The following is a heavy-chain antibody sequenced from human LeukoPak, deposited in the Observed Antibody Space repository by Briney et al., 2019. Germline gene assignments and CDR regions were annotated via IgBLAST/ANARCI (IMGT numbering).Heavy chain of an antibody. J-gene: IGHJ6*02. V-gene: IGHV3-23*01. CDR2: ISGSGGST. D-gene: IGHD2-21*02. CDR3: AKSERYCAGDCYYPYYYYGMDV. CDR1: GFTFSSYA. Sequence: GGSLRLSCAASGFTFSSYAMSWVRQAPGKGLEWVSAISGSGGSTYYADSVKGRFTISRDNSKNTLYLQMNSLRAEDTAVYYCAKSERYCAGDCYYPYYYYGMDVWGQGTTVTVSS.